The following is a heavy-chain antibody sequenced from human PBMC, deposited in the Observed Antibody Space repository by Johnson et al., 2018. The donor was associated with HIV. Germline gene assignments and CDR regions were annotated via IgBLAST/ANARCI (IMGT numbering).Heavy chain of an antibody. D-gene: IGHD3-22*01. CDR3: AGLIAVVIDGFDI. CDR2: INQDGSEK. Sequence: VQLVESGGGLVQRGGSLRLSCAASGFTLSNYWMSWVRQAPGKGLEWVANINQDGSEKYFVASVKGRSTIPRDNAKNSLYRQMNTLRAEDTAVYYCAGLIAVVIDGFDIWGQGTMVTVSA. J-gene: IGHJ3*02. V-gene: IGHV3-7*05. CDR1: GFTLSNYW.